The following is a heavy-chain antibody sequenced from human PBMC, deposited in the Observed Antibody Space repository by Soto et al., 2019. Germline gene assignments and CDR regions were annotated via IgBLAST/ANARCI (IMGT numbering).Heavy chain of an antibody. CDR1: GGSISSSSYY. V-gene: IGHV4-39*01. CDR3: AILYSGYDYLDY. CDR2: IYYSGST. Sequence: SETLSLTCTVSGGSISSSSYYWGWIRQPPGKGLEWIGSIYYSGSTYYNPSLKSRVTISVDTSKNQFSLKLSSVTAADTAVYYCAILYSGYDYLDYWGQGTLVTVSS. J-gene: IGHJ4*02. D-gene: IGHD5-12*01.